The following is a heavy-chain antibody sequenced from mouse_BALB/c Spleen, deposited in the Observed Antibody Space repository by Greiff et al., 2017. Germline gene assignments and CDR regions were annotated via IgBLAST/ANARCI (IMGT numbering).Heavy chain of an antibody. V-gene: IGHV2-9*02. CDR1: GFSLTSYG. CDR2: IWAGGST. D-gene: IGHD2-4*01. CDR3: AREGMITTGFDY. J-gene: IGHJ2*01. Sequence: QVQLKQSGPGLVAPSQSLSITCTVSGFSLTSYGVHWVRQPPGKGLEWLGVIWAGGSTNYNSALMSRLSISKDNSKSQVFLKMNSLQTDDTAMYYCAREGMITTGFDYWGQGTTLTVSS.